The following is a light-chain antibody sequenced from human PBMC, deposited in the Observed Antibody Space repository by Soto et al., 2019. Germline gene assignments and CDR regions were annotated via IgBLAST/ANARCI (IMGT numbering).Light chain of an antibody. Sequence: EVLMTQSPATLSVSPGERVTLSCRASQSININLAWYQQKPGQAPRVLIYGASSRASGIPDRFSGSGSGTDFTLTISRLEHDDFAFYYCQQYQNWPPLTFGGGTSVEIK. CDR1: QSININ. CDR2: GAS. CDR3: QQYQNWPPLT. V-gene: IGKV3D-15*01. J-gene: IGKJ4*01.